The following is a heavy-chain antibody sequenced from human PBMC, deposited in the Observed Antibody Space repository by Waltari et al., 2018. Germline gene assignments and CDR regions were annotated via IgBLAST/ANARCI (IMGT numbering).Heavy chain of an antibody. J-gene: IGHJ4*02. CDR2: IQQDGSEK. D-gene: IGHD4-17*01. CDR3: ARGLRTFDY. CDR1: GFTFRSYW. Sequence: EVQLVESGGGLVQPGGSLRLSCAASGFTFRSYWMRWVRQAPAKGLEWVANIQQDGSEKYYVDSVRGRFTISRDNAKNSLYLQMNSLRAEDTAVYYCARGLRTFDYWGQGALVTVSS. V-gene: IGHV3-7*01.